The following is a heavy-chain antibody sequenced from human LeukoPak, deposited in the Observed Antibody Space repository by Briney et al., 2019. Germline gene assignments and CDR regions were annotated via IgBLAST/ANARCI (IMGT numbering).Heavy chain of an antibody. D-gene: IGHD2-2*02. J-gene: IGHJ6*04. Sequence: GGPLRLPCAASGFTFSSYEMNWVRQAPGKGLEGVSYISSSGSTIHYAASVKGRFTISRDDAKNSLYLQMNSLRAEDTAVYYCARDLGYCTSTSCYSLYGMDVWGKGTTVTVSS. CDR1: GFTFSSYE. CDR2: ISSSGSTI. V-gene: IGHV3-48*03. CDR3: ARDLGYCTSTSCYSLYGMDV.